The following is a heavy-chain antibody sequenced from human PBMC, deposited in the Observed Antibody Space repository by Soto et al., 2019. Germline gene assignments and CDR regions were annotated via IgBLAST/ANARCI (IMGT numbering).Heavy chain of an antibody. CDR2: IYYSGST. Sequence: SETLSLTCTVSGGSISRSSYYWGWIRQPQGKGLEWIGSIYYSGSTYYNPSLKSRVTISVDTSKNQFSLKLSSMTAADAAVYYFASHQVYYGSRSYFFDYPGPGTQVTLSS. V-gene: IGHV4-39*01. D-gene: IGHD3-10*01. J-gene: IGHJ4*02. CDR1: GGSISRSSYY. CDR3: ASHQVYYGSRSYFFDY.